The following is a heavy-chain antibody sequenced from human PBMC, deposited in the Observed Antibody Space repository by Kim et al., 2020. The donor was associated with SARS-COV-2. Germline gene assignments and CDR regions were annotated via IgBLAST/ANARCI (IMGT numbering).Heavy chain of an antibody. CDR1: GGTFSSYA. CDR3: ARDRLGGQYYDSSGHNDAFDI. V-gene: IGHV1-69*04. Sequence: SVKVSCKASGGTFSSYAISWVRQAPGQGLEWMGRIIPILGIANYAQKFQGRVTITADKSTSTAYMELSSLRSEDTAVYYCARDRLGGQYYDSSGHNDAFDIWGQGKMATVSS. CDR2: IIPILGIA. D-gene: IGHD3-22*01. J-gene: IGHJ3*02.